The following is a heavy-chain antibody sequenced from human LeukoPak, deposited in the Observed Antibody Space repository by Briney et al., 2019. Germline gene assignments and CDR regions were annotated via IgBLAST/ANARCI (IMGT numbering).Heavy chain of an antibody. V-gene: IGHV3-23*01. Sequence: GGSLRLSCAASGFTFSSYAMSWVRQAPGKGLEWVSAISGSGGSTYYADSVKGRFTISRDNSKNTLYLQMNGLRAEDTAVYYCAKEGQYYDSSGYIDYWGQGTLVTVSS. CDR2: ISGSGGST. CDR3: AKEGQYYDSSGYIDY. CDR1: GFTFSSYA. J-gene: IGHJ4*02. D-gene: IGHD3-22*01.